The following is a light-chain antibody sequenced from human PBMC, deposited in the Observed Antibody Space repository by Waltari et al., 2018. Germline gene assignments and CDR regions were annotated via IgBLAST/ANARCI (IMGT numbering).Light chain of an antibody. V-gene: IGKV3-11*01. CDR2: DAS. J-gene: IGKJ4*01. CDR1: QSVNEY. CDR3: HVRSNWPPVT. Sequence: EIVLTQSPATLSLSPGERATLSCRASQSVNEYLAWYQQIPGQAPRLLIYDASNRATGIPARFSGSGSGTDFTLTISSPEPEDFAIYYCHVRSNWPPVTFGGGTKVEIK.